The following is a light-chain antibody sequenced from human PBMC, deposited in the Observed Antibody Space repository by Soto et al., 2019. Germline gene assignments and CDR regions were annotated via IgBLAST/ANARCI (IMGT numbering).Light chain of an antibody. J-gene: IGLJ2*01. Sequence: QSALTQPASVSGSPGQSITISCTGTSSDIGRYNLVSWYQQHPGKAPKLIIYEDIERPSGVSDRFSGSKSGNTASLTISGLQTADEADYYCCSYAGGISLVFGGGTNVTVL. CDR2: EDI. CDR1: SSDIGRYNL. CDR3: CSYAGGISLV. V-gene: IGLV2-23*01.